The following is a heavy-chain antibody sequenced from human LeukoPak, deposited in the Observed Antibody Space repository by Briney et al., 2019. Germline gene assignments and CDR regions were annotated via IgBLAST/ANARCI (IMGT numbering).Heavy chain of an antibody. V-gene: IGHV3-23*01. Sequence: GGSLRLSCAASGFTFSSYAMSLVRQAPGKGLEWVSAISGSGGSTYYADSVKGRFTISRDNSKNTLYLQMNSLRAEDTAVYYCAKDLYCSSTSCYKAKDTAMGPVDYWGQGTLVTVSS. CDR1: GFTFSSYA. D-gene: IGHD2-2*02. CDR2: ISGSGGST. CDR3: AKDLYCSSTSCYKAKDTAMGPVDY. J-gene: IGHJ4*02.